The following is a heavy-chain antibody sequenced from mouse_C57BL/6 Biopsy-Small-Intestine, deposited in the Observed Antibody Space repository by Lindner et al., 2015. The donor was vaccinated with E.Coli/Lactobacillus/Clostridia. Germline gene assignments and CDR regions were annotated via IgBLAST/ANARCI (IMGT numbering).Heavy chain of an antibody. CDR2: IYPRDGST. CDR1: GYTFTSFD. Sequence: VQLQESGPELVKPGASVKLSCKASGYTFTSFDINWVKQRPGQGLEWIGWIYPRDGSTKYNERFKGKATLTVDTSASTAYMELHSLTSEDSAVYFCARDYYGSSFWYFDVWGTGTTVTVSS. CDR3: ARDYYGSSFWYFDV. D-gene: IGHD1-1*01. J-gene: IGHJ1*03. V-gene: IGHV1-85*01.